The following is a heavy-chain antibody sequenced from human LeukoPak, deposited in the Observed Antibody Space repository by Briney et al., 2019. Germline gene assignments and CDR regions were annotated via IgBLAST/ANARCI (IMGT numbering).Heavy chain of an antibody. D-gene: IGHD1-26*01. Sequence: GGSLRLSCAASGFTFSSYAMSWVRQAPGKGLEWVSAISGSGGSTYYADSVKGRFTISRDNAKNSLYLQMNSLRAEDTAVYYCATSGSYAFDIWGQGTMVTVSS. CDR3: ATSGSYAFDI. CDR2: ISGSGGST. V-gene: IGHV3-23*01. J-gene: IGHJ3*02. CDR1: GFTFSSYA.